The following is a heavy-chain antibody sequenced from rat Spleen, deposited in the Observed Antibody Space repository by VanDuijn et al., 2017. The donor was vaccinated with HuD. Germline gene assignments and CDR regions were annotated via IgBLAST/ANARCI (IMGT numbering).Heavy chain of an antibody. CDR3: TRRGYFRY. Sequence: EVQLVESGGGLVQPGRSLKLSCAASGFTFSNYYMAWVRQAPTKGLEWVASFSYDGGSTYYRDSVRGRFTISRDNAKSSIYLQMDSLRSEDTATYYCTRRGYFRYWGQGVMVTVSS. V-gene: IGHV5-20*01. CDR1: GFTFSNYY. J-gene: IGHJ2*01. CDR2: FSYDGGST. D-gene: IGHD2-5*01.